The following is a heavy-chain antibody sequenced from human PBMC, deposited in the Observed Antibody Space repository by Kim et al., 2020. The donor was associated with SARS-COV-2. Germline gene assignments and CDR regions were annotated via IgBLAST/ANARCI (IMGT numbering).Heavy chain of an antibody. CDR2: IIPILGTP. Sequence: SVKVSCKASGCTFSSYAMNWVRQAPGQGLEWMGGIIPILGTPNYAQKFQGRVTFTSDASTSTAYMELSSLRSEDTAVYYCARLIVVVVPTTGYGMDVWGQGTMVTVSS. CDR3: ARLIVVVVPTTGYGMDV. V-gene: IGHV1-69*13. D-gene: IGHD3-22*01. CDR1: GCTFSSYA. J-gene: IGHJ6*02.